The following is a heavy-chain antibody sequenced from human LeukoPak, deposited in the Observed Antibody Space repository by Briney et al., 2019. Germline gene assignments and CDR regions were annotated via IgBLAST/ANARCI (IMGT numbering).Heavy chain of an antibody. CDR1: GGSISSYY. J-gene: IGHJ5*02. D-gene: IGHD2-15*01. CDR3: ARVLPKWSQPTNWFDP. CDR2: IYYSGST. V-gene: IGHV4-59*01. Sequence: SETLSLTCTVSGGSISSYYWSWIRQPPGKGLEWIGYIYYSGSTNYNPSLKSRVTISVDTSKNQFSLKLSSVTAADTAVYCCARVLPKWSQPTNWFDPWGQGTLVTVSS.